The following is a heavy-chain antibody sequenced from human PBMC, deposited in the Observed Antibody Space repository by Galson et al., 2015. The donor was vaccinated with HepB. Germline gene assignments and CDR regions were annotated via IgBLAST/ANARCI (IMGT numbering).Heavy chain of an antibody. J-gene: IGHJ4*02. V-gene: IGHV3-30*18. CDR1: GFTFSSYG. D-gene: IGHD2-15*01. CDR3: AKPDCSGGSCYSVGVDY. Sequence: SLRLSCAASGFTFSSYGMHWVRQAPGKGLEWVAVISYDGSNKYYADSVKGRFTISRDNSKNTLYLQMNSLRAEDTAVYYCAKPDCSGGSCYSVGVDYWGQGTLVTVSS. CDR2: ISYDGSNK.